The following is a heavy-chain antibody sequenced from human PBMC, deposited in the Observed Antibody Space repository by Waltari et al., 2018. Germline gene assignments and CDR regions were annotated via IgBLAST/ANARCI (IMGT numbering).Heavy chain of an antibody. CDR2: IIPIFGTA. Sequence: QVQLVQSGAEVKKPGSSVKVSCKASGGTFSSYAISWVRQAPGQGLEWMGGIIPIFGTANYAQKFQGRVTITTDESTSTAYMELSSLRSEDTAVYYCARDAIFGVVIITSYGMDVWGQGTTVTVSS. CDR1: GGTFSSYA. D-gene: IGHD3-3*01. V-gene: IGHV1-69*05. CDR3: ARDAIFGVVIITSYGMDV. J-gene: IGHJ6*02.